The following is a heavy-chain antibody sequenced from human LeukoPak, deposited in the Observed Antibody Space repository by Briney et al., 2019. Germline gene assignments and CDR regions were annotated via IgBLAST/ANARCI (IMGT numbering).Heavy chain of an antibody. J-gene: IGHJ5*02. CDR3: TRYYTSSGGFDP. CDR1: GGSIRTIDYY. V-gene: IGHV4-31*03. CDR2: IYYSGTT. D-gene: IGHD3-10*01. Sequence: SGTLSLTCSVSGGSIRTIDYYWTWIRQQPGKGLEWIGYIYYSGTTYYNPSLKSRVTISVDTSNNQFFLRLGSVTAADTAVYYCTRYYTSSGGFDPWGQGTLVTVSS.